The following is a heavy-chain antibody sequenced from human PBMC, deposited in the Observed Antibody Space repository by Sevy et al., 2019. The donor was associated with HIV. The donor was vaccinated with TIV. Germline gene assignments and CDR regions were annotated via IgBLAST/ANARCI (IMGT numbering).Heavy chain of an antibody. Sequence: SETLSLTCTVSGGSVSSGSYYWSWIRQPPGKGLEWIGYIYQSGSTKYNPSLKSRVTLSVDTSKNQFSLKLSSVTAADTAVYYCARAYSSSWTGYYFDYCGQGTLVTVSS. CDR1: GGSVSSGSYY. J-gene: IGHJ4*02. D-gene: IGHD6-13*01. CDR2: IYQSGST. V-gene: IGHV4-61*01. CDR3: ARAYSSSWTGYYFDY.